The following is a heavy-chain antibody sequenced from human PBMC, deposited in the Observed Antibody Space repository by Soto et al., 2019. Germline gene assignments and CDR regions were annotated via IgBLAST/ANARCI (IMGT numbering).Heavy chain of an antibody. CDR1: GGTFSSYA. J-gene: IGHJ6*02. Sequence: QVQLVQSGAEVRKPGSSVKVSCKASGGTFSSYAISWVRQAPGQGLEWMGGIIPIFGTANYAQKFQGRVTITADESTSTAYMELSSLRSEDTAVYYCARSVMVTLGGLYYYYGMDVWGQGTTVTVSS. CDR3: ARSVMVTLGGLYYYYGMDV. CDR2: IIPIFGTA. D-gene: IGHD2-15*01. V-gene: IGHV1-69*12.